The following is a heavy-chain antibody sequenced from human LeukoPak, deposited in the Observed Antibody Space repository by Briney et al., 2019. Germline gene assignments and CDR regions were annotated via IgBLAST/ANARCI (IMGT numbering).Heavy chain of an antibody. CDR3: ARGGGYGDLRYFDY. D-gene: IGHD4-17*01. V-gene: IGHV4-34*01. J-gene: IGHJ4*02. Sequence: PSETLSLTCAVYGGSFSDDYWSWIRQPPGKGLEWIGEVSHSGITNCNPSLKSRVSASVDTSKNQFSLKLNSVTAADTAVYYCARGGGYGDLRYFDYWGQGTLVTVSS. CDR2: VSHSGIT. CDR1: GGSFSDDY.